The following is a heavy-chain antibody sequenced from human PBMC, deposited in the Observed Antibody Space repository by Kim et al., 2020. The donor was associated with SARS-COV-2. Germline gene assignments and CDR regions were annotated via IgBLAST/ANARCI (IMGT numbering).Heavy chain of an antibody. D-gene: IGHD6-13*01. J-gene: IGHJ4*02. V-gene: IGHV3-7*03. CDR3: AREKAAADY. CDR2: EK. Sequence: EKHKGDTAKGRFTISGDNAKNALDLQMPSLRDEDTAVYYCAREKAAADYWGQGTLVTVSS.